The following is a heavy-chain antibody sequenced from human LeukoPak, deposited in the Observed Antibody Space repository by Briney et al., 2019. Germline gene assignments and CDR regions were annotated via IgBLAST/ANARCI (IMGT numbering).Heavy chain of an antibody. Sequence: GRSLRLSCAASGFTFDDYAMHWVRQAPGKGLEWVSGISWNSGSIGYADSVKGRFTISRDNAKNSLYLQMNSLRAEDTALYYCAKDNRGLYGDYVNWGQGTLVTVSS. D-gene: IGHD4-17*01. J-gene: IGHJ4*02. CDR1: GFTFDDYA. CDR3: AKDNRGLYGDYVN. V-gene: IGHV3-9*01. CDR2: ISWNSGSI.